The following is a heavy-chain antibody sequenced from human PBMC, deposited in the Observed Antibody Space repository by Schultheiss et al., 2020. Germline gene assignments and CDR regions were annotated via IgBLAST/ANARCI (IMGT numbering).Heavy chain of an antibody. V-gene: IGHV3-33*08. J-gene: IGHJ4*02. D-gene: IGHD3-10*01. CDR3: TTSTPDYYGSELTE. Sequence: GGSLRLSCAASGFTFSSDVMHWVRQAPGKGLEWVAVIWYDGSNKYYADSVKGRFTISRDNSKNTLYLQMNSLKTEDTAVYYCTTSTPDYYGSELTEWGQGTLVTVAS. CDR1: GFTFSSDV. CDR2: IWYDGSNK.